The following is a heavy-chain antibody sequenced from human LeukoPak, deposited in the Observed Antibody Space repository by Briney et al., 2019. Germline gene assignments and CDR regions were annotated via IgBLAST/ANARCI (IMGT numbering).Heavy chain of an antibody. CDR3: AKHPHIVVVPAPFFY. Sequence: GGSLRLSCAVSGFTFSSYAMSWVRQAPGKRLEWVSAISGSGGSTYYADSVKGRFTISRDNSKNTLYLQMNSLRAEDTAVYYCAKHPHIVVVPAPFFYWGQGTLVTVSS. J-gene: IGHJ4*02. D-gene: IGHD2-2*01. V-gene: IGHV3-23*01. CDR2: ISGSGGST. CDR1: GFTFSSYA.